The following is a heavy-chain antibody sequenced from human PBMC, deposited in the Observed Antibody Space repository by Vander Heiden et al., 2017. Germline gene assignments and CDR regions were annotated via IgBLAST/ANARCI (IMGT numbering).Heavy chain of an antibody. CDR2: IIPILGTV. V-gene: IGHV1-69*06. J-gene: IGHJ4*02. D-gene: IGHD3-10*01. Sequence: VQLVQSGAEVKKPGSSVKVSCKASGDTFSSYAISWVRQAPGQGLEWMGGIIPILGTVNYAQKFQGRVTITADTSTSTAYMELSSLRSEDTAVYYCARRTHYYGSGSYYNGFDYWGQGTLVTVSS. CDR1: GDTFSSYA. CDR3: ARRTHYYGSGSYYNGFDY.